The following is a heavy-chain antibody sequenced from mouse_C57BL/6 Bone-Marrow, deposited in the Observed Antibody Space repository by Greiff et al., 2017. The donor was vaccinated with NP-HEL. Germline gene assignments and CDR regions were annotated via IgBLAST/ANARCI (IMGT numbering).Heavy chain of an antibody. CDR3: AREEASTMITRYYFDY. D-gene: IGHD2-4*01. CDR2: IYPSDSET. V-gene: IGHV1-61*01. CDR1: GYTFTSYW. J-gene: IGHJ2*01. Sequence: QLQQPGAELVRPGSSVKLSCKASGYTFTSYWMDWVKQRPGQGLEWIGNIYPSDSETHYNQKFKDKATLTVDKSSSTAYMQLSSLTSEDSAVYYCAREEASTMITRYYFDYWGQGTTLTVSS.